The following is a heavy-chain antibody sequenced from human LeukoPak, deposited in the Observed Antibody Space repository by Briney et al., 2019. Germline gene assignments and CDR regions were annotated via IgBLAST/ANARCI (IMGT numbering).Heavy chain of an antibody. V-gene: IGHV3-13*04. CDR1: GFTVSTHD. CDR2: LNPAGNT. CDR3: ARGGGTSGSYYPYYYYGLDV. J-gene: IGHJ6*02. Sequence: GGSLRLSCAASGFTVSTHDVHWVRQATGKGLEWVAGLNPAGNTYYPDSVKGRFTISRESARNSFYLQMNSLRAGDTAVYYCARGGGTSGSYYPYYYYGLDVWGQGTTVTVSS. D-gene: IGHD1-26*01.